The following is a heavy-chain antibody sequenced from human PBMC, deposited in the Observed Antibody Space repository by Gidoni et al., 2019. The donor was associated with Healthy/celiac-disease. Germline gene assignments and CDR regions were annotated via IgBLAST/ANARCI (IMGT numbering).Heavy chain of an antibody. J-gene: IGHJ3*02. CDR1: GFTFSNAW. V-gene: IGHV3-15*01. CDR3: TTDRNYGGFDAFDI. D-gene: IGHD4-17*01. CDR2: IKSKTDGGTT. Sequence: EVQLVESGGGLVKPGGSLRLPCAASGFTFSNAWMSWVRQAPGKGLEWVGRIKSKTDGGTTDYAAPVKGRFTISRDDSKNTLYLQMNSLKTEDTAVYYCTTDRNYGGFDAFDIWGQGTMVTVSS.